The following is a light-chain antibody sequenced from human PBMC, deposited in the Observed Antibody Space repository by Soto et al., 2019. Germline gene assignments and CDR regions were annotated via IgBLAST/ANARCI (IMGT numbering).Light chain of an antibody. CDR1: SRDVGSYNL. CDR3: CSYAGSDTFV. J-gene: IGLJ2*01. CDR2: EVS. Sequence: QSALTQPASVSGSPGQSITISCTGTSRDVGSYNLVSWFQQHPGKAPQLMIYEVSKRPSGVSNRFSGSKSANTASLTISGLQADDESDYYCCSYAGSDTFVFGGGTKLTVL. V-gene: IGLV2-23*02.